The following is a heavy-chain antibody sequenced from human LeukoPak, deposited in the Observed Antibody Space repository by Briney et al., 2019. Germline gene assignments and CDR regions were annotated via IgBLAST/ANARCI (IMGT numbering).Heavy chain of an antibody. D-gene: IGHD4-17*01. CDR1: GYTFTGYY. CDR3: ARDRTVTVYYYYYMDV. CDR2: INPNSGGT. J-gene: IGHJ6*03. Sequence: ASVKVSCKASGYTFTGYYMHWVRQAPGQGLEWMGWINPNSGGTNYAQKFQGRVTMTSDTSISTAYMELSRLRSDDTAVYYCARDRTVTVYYYYYMDVWGKGTTVTVSS. V-gene: IGHV1-2*02.